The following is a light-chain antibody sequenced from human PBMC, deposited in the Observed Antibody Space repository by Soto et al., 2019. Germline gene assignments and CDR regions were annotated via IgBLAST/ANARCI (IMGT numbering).Light chain of an antibody. V-gene: IGKV1-39*01. Sequence: DIQMTQSPSSLSASVGDRVTITCRASQSVRNYLNWYQQKPGKAPNLLIYAASSLQSGVPSRFSGSGSGTDFTLSISSLQPEDFATYYCQQSYTTPRTFGQGTQVEIK. CDR2: AAS. CDR3: QQSYTTPRT. J-gene: IGKJ1*01. CDR1: QSVRNY.